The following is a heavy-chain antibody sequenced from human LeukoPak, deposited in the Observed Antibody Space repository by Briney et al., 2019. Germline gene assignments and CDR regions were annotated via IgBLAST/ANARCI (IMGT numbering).Heavy chain of an antibody. D-gene: IGHD2-21*02. Sequence: ASVKVSCKASGYTFTSYGISWVRQAPGQGLEWMGWISAYNGNTNYAQKLQGRVTMTTDTSTSTAYMELRSLRSDDTAVYYCARDLVGHCGGDCYSNYWGQGTLVTVSS. CDR3: ARDLVGHCGGDCYSNY. J-gene: IGHJ4*02. V-gene: IGHV1-18*01. CDR2: ISAYNGNT. CDR1: GYTFTSYG.